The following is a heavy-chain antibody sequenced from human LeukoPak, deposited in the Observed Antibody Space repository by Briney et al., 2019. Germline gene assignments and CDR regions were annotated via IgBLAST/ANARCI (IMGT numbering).Heavy chain of an antibody. V-gene: IGHV3-49*03. CDR1: GFTFGDYA. J-gene: IGHJ4*02. CDR2: IRSKAYGETA. Sequence: PGGSLRLSCTASGFTFGDYAMSWIRQAPGKGLEWVGFIRSKAYGETADYAASVKGRFTISRDDSKAIAYLQINSLKTEDTAVYHCTRDRGAYNLYDYWGQGTLVIVSS. D-gene: IGHD1-1*01. CDR3: TRDRGAYNLYDY.